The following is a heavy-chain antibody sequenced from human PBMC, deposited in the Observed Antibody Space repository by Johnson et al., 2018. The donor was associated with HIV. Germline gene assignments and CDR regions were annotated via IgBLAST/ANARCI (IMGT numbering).Heavy chain of an antibody. CDR2: ISYDGGNK. J-gene: IGHJ3*02. CDR1: GFTFSNYG. Sequence: QVQLVESGGGVVQPGGSLRLSCAASGFTFSNYGMHWVRQAPGKGLEWVAVISYDGGNKYYADSVKGRFTISRDNSKNTLYLQMNILRAEDTAVYYCARDPYGSGPYVAFDIWGQGTMVTVSS. CDR3: ARDPYGSGPYVAFDI. V-gene: IGHV3-30*03. D-gene: IGHD3-10*01.